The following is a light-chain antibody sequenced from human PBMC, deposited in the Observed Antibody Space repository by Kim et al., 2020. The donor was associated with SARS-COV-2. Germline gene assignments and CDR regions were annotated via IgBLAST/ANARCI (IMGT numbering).Light chain of an antibody. V-gene: IGLV3-19*01. CDR2: GKN. CDR3: NSRDSSGNLVV. CDR1: SLSVYY. Sequence: ALGQTVRITCQGDSLSVYYASWYQQKPGQAPVLVIFGKNNRPSGIPDRFSGSSSGNTASLTITGSQAEDEADYYCNSRDSSGNLVVFGGGTKVTVL. J-gene: IGLJ2*01.